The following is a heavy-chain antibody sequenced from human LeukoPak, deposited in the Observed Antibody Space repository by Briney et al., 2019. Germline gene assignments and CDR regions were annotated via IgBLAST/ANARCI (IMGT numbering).Heavy chain of an antibody. D-gene: IGHD3-3*02. Sequence: PGGSLRLSCAASGFTFSSYSMNWVRQAPGKGLEWVSYISSSSTIYYADSVKGRFTISRDNAKNSLYLQMNSLRAEDTAVYYCARNLLAYGAFDIWGQGTMVTVSS. CDR3: ARNLLAYGAFDI. J-gene: IGHJ3*02. CDR2: ISSSSTI. V-gene: IGHV3-48*04. CDR1: GFTFSSYS.